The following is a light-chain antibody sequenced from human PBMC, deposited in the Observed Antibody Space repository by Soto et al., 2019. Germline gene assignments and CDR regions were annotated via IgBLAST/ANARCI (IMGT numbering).Light chain of an antibody. J-gene: IGKJ4*01. CDR1: QAIYNY. CDR3: QKFSAVPT. V-gene: IGKV1-27*01. CDR2: AAS. Sequence: DIQMTQSPSSLSASVGDRVTITCRASQAIYNYLAWYQQKPGKVPTLLISAASTWQSGVPSRFSGSGSGTDFTLTISSLQPEDVANYYCQKFSAVPTFGGGTKVEI.